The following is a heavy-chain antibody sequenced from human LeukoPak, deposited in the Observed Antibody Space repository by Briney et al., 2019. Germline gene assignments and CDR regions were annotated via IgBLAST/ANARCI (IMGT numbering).Heavy chain of an antibody. CDR2: IIPIFGTA. V-gene: IGHV1-69*13. CDR1: GGTFSSYA. Sequence: SVKVSCKASGGTFSSYAISWVRQAPGQGLEWVGGIIPIFGTANYAQKFQGRVTITADESTSTAYMELSSLRSEDTAVYYCARAGSSWSGIDYWGQGTLVTVSS. J-gene: IGHJ4*02. CDR3: ARAGSSWSGIDY. D-gene: IGHD6-13*01.